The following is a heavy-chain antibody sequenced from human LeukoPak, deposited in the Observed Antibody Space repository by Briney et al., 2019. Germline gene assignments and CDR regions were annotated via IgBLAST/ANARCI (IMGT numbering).Heavy chain of an antibody. CDR2: INHSGNT. J-gene: IGHJ4*01. Sequence: PSETLSLTCAVYGGSFSGYYWNWIRQPPGKGLEWIGEINHSGNTNYNPSLKSRVTMSVDTSKNQFSLRLSSVTAADTAVYYCARDHNYDSSGYFLYYWGQEPWSPSPQ. V-gene: IGHV4-34*01. CDR1: GGSFSGYY. CDR3: ARDHNYDSSGYFLYY. D-gene: IGHD3-22*01.